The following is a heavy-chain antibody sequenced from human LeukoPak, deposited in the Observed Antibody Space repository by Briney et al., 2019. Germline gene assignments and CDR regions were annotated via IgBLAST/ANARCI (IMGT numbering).Heavy chain of an antibody. CDR2: INPNTGGT. J-gene: IGHJ4*02. V-gene: IGHV1-2*02. CDR3: ASGDYGDPPLNY. D-gene: IGHD4/OR15-4a*01. CDR1: GYTFSDYY. Sequence: ASVKGSCKASGYTFSDYYMHWVRQAPGQGLQWMGWINPNTGGTNYAQKFQGRVTMTRDTPISTAYMELSRLRSDDTAVYYCASGDYGDPPLNYWGQGTLVTVSS.